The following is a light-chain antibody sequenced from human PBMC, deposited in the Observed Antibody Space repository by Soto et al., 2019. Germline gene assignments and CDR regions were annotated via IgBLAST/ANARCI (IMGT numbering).Light chain of an antibody. Sequence: QSVLTQPASVSGSPGQSVTISCTGTSSDVGGYDYVSWYQHHPGKAPKPVIYDVTYRPSGVSDRFSGSKSANTASLTISGLQAEDEADYYCSSYTSSSTYVFGTGTKVTVL. V-gene: IGLV2-14*01. CDR3: SSYTSSSTYV. CDR2: DVT. J-gene: IGLJ1*01. CDR1: SSDVGGYDY.